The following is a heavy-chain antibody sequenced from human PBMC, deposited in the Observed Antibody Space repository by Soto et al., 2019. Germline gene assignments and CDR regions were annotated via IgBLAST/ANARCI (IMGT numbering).Heavy chain of an antibody. CDR3: ARGIRNYYGVDV. CDR2: IKGDGSST. CDR1: GFTFSTYW. V-gene: IGHV3-74*01. J-gene: IGHJ6*02. Sequence: EVQLVESGGGLVQPGGSLRLSCAASGFTFSTYWMHWVRQAPGTGLEWVSRIKGDGSSTSYADSVKGRFTISRDNAKNTLYLQLHSLGAEDTAVYWCARGIRNYYGVDVWGQGTTVTVSS.